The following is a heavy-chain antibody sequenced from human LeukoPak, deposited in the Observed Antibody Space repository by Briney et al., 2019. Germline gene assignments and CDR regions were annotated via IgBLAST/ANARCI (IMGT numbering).Heavy chain of an antibody. V-gene: IGHV4-4*07. CDR3: ARDWAYLKSDYYDSIGGMDV. CDR1: GGSISSYY. J-gene: IGHJ6*02. D-gene: IGHD3-22*01. CDR2: IYTSGST. Sequence: SETLSLTCTVSGGSISSYYWSWIRQPAGKGLEWIGRIYTSGSTNYNPSLKSRVTMSVDTSKNQFSLKLSSVTAADTAVYYCARDWAYLKSDYYDSIGGMDVWGQGTTVTVSS.